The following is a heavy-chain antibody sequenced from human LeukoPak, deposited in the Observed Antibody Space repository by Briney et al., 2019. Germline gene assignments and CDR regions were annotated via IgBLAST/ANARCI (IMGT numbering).Heavy chain of an antibody. CDR3: TRREDCGGDCPYYFDY. J-gene: IGHJ4*02. CDR1: RFTFKNYG. CDR2: INTSGGRT. Sequence: PGGSLRLSCGASRFTFKNYGMNWVRQAPGKGLEWVSTINTSGGRTYYADSVKGRFTISRDNSKNTLYLQMNSLRAEDTAVYYCTRREDCGGDCPYYFDYWGQGTLVTVSS. D-gene: IGHD2-21*02. V-gene: IGHV3-23*01.